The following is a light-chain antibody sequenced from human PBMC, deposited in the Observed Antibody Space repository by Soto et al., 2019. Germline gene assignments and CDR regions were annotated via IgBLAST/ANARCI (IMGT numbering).Light chain of an antibody. Sequence: QSALTQPASVSGSPGQSITISCTGTSSDVGGYNYVSWYQQRPGKAPKLIIYEVTNRPSGVSNRFSGSMSGYTASLTISGLQAEDEADYYCSSYTSSSSHYVFGTGTKLTVL. CDR1: SSDVGGYNY. V-gene: IGLV2-14*01. J-gene: IGLJ1*01. CDR2: EVT. CDR3: SSYTSSSSHYV.